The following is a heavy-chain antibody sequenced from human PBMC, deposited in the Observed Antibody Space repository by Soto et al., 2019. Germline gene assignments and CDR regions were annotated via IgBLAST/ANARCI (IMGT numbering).Heavy chain of an antibody. CDR2: IGLGGET. Sequence: PGGSLRLSCVASGFTFSMYDMHWVRQATGKGLEWVSAIGLGGETYYSGSVKGRFTISRENAKNSLYLQMNSLTAGDTAVYYCAKGPHKASGYYYMDFWAKGTTVTVS. V-gene: IGHV3-13*01. J-gene: IGHJ6*03. CDR3: AKGPHKASGYYYMDF. D-gene: IGHD3-10*01. CDR1: GFTFSMYD.